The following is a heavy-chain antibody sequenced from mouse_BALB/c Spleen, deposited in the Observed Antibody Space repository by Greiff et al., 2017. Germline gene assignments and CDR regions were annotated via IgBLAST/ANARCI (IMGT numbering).Heavy chain of an antibody. CDR1: GYTFTDYA. Sequence: VKLVESGAELVRPGVSVKISCKGSGYTFTDYAMHWVKQSHAKSLEWIGFIRTYYGDASYNQKFKGKATMTVDKSSSTAYMELASLTSEDSALYYGAREDDGGDYFDYWGQGTTLTVSS. V-gene: IGHV1S137*01. CDR3: AREDDGGDYFDY. J-gene: IGHJ2*01. D-gene: IGHD2-12*01. CDR2: IRTYYGDA.